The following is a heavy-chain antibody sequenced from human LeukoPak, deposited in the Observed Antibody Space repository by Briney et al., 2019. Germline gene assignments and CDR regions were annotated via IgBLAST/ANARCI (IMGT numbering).Heavy chain of an antibody. CDR2: ISAYNGNT. J-gene: IGHJ4*02. CDR1: GYTFTSXX. V-gene: IGHV1-18*01. CDR3: ARDWSGSYYFGY. Sequence: GYTFTSXXXXXXXQXPGQXXXXMGWISAYNGNTNYAQKLQGRVTMTTDTSTSTAYMELRSLRSDDTAVYYCARDWSGSYYFGYWGQGTLVTVSS. D-gene: IGHD1-26*01.